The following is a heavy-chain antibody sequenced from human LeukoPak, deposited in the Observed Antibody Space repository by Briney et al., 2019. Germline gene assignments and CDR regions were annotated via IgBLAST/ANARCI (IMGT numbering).Heavy chain of an antibody. D-gene: IGHD1-26*01. CDR3: ARRGATTSGGYFDY. Sequence: GGSLRLSCAASGFTFSSYAMHWVRQAPGRGLEWVAAISYDGSNKYYADSVKGRFTISRDNSKNTLYLQMNSLRAEDTAVYYCARRGATTSGGYFDYWGQGTLVTVSS. V-gene: IGHV3-30-3*01. J-gene: IGHJ4*02. CDR2: ISYDGSNK. CDR1: GFTFSSYA.